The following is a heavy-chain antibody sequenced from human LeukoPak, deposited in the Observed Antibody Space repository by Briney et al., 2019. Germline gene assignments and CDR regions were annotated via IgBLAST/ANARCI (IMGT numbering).Heavy chain of an antibody. CDR3: ASLTPYSSGWYGGAFDI. CDR1: GGSFSGYY. V-gene: IGHV4-34*01. Sequence: NPSETLSLTCAVYGGSFSGYYWSWIRQPPGKGLEWIGEINHSGSTNYNPSLKSRVTISVDTSKNQFSLKLSSVTAADTAVYYCASLTPYSSGWYGGAFDIWGQGTMVTVSS. D-gene: IGHD6-19*01. J-gene: IGHJ3*02. CDR2: INHSGST.